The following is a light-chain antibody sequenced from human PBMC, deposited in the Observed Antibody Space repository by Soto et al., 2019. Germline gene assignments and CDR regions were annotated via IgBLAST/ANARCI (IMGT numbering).Light chain of an antibody. CDR1: SSGVGDYNY. J-gene: IGLJ1*01. CDR3: SSYTSSSTAV. CDR2: EVR. V-gene: IGLV2-14*01. Sequence: QSVLTQPASVSGSPGQSITISCTGTSSGVGDYNYVFWYQQHPGKAPKLVISEVRSRPSGVSDRFSGSKSGNTASLTISGLQAEDEADYYCSSYTSSSTAVFGTGTKVTVL.